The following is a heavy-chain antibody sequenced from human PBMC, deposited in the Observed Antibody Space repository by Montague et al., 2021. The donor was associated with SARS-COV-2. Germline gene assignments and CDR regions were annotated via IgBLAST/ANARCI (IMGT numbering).Heavy chain of an antibody. Sequence: SETLSLTCTVSRDSINNYYWSRIRQPPGKGLEWIGNTFYSGSTMYNPSLKSRVTIPVDTSKNQFSLNLSSVTAADPAVYYCARELPYYGMDVWGQGTPVTVSS. CDR3: ARELPYYGMDV. J-gene: IGHJ6*02. CDR2: TFYSGST. D-gene: IGHD2-21*02. CDR1: RDSINNYY. V-gene: IGHV4-59*01.